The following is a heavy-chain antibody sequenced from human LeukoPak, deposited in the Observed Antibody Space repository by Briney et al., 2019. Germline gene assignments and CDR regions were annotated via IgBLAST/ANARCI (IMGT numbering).Heavy chain of an antibody. V-gene: IGHV1-24*01. CDR3: ATEKDLLLDS. CDR1: GYSLSELS. J-gene: IGHJ5*01. CDR2: FDPGDDET. D-gene: IGHD1-26*01. Sequence: ASVTVSCKVSGYSLSELSMHWVRQAPGQGLEWMGGFDPGDDETIYAQKFQGRVTMTEDTSTDTAYLELSSLRSEDTAVYFCATEKDLLLDSWGQGTPVTVSS.